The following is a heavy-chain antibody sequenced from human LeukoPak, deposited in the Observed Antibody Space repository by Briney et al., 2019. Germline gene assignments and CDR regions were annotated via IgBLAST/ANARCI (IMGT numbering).Heavy chain of an antibody. Sequence: SETLSLTCTVSGGSIGNYYWNWIRQPAGKGLEWIGRISTSGTTNYHPARKSRVTLSLDTFKNQFSLNLRSVTAADTAIYFCARRHPYYYGSGTYSREDWGQGTLVTVSS. D-gene: IGHD3-10*01. J-gene: IGHJ4*02. CDR2: ISTSGTT. V-gene: IGHV4-4*07. CDR3: ARRHPYYYGSGTYSRED. CDR1: GGSIGNYY.